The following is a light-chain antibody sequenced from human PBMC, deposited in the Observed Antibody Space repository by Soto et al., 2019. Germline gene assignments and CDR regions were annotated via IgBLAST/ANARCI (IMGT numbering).Light chain of an antibody. CDR1: QSSSNQY. CDR2: GVF. V-gene: IGKV3-20*01. CDR3: QDFAYPECT. J-gene: IGKJ1*01. Sequence: VLTQSPDTLSLSPGDRATLSCRASQSSSNQYLAWYQQRPGQPPRLLIYGVFIRANGIPDRFSGSGFGSDFTLTISRLEPEDFAVYYCQDFAYPECTFGQGTKVEI.